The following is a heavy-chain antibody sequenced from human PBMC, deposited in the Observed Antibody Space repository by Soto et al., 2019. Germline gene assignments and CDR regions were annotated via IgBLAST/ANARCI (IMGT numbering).Heavy chain of an antibody. CDR1: GFTFNSYD. CDR3: TRGGYNEGGFDY. Sequence: RLSCAASGFTFNSYDMNWVRQAPGKGLEWVSSLNSHDGLTHYADSVEGRFAISRDNAKNSLYLQMNSLRVEDTAVYYCTRGGYNEGGFDYWGQGNLVTVSS. V-gene: IGHV3-21*01. D-gene: IGHD5-12*01. J-gene: IGHJ4*02. CDR2: LNSHDGLT.